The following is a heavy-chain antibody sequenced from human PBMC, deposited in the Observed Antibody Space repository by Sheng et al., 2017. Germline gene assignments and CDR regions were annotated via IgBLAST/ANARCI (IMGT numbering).Heavy chain of an antibody. CDR3: ARGAYDVLTGYLLMDV. J-gene: IGHJ6*02. D-gene: IGHD3-9*01. CDR2: ISGSGGSA. CDR1: EFTFSTYA. Sequence: DVQLVESGGGLVQPGGSLRLSCAASEFTFSTYAMSWVRQAPGKGLEWVSGISGSGGSANYADSVKGRFTISRDNSKNTLYLQMKSLRADDTAVYYCARGAYDVLTGYLLMDVWGQGTTVTVSS. V-gene: IGHV3-23*04.